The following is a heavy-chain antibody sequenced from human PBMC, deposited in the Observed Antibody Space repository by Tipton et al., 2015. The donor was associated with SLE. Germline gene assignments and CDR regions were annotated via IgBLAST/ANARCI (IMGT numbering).Heavy chain of an antibody. Sequence: SLRLSCAASGFTFSNYWMHWVRQAPGKGLVWVSRINSDGSSTSYADSVKGRFTISRDNAKNSLYLQMNSLRAEDTAVYYCARDLSSSWYDYYYYMDVWGKGTTVTVSS. CDR2: INSDGSST. CDR3: ARDLSSSWYDYYYYMDV. V-gene: IGHV3-74*01. J-gene: IGHJ6*03. D-gene: IGHD6-13*01. CDR1: GFTFSNYW.